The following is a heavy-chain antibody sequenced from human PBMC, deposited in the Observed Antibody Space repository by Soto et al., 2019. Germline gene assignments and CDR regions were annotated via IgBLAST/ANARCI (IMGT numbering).Heavy chain of an antibody. J-gene: IGHJ4*02. CDR2: IFYDGSYK. Sequence: QVQLVESGGGVVQPGRSLRLSCAASGFTFSRYGMHWVRQAPGKGLEWVAIIFYDGSYKDYADSVKGRFTISRDQSKHTLYLQMNSLRAEDTAVYYCAKAGDYGGSSAGYWGQGTLVTVSS. CDR3: AKAGDYGGSSAGY. D-gene: IGHD4-17*01. V-gene: IGHV3-30*18. CDR1: GFTFSRYG.